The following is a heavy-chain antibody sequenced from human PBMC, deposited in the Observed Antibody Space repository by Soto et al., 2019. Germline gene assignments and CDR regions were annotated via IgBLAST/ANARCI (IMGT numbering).Heavy chain of an antibody. V-gene: IGHV3-21*01. J-gene: IGHJ3*02. CDR3: ARGGGMITFGGVIAFDAFDI. D-gene: IGHD3-16*02. Sequence: GGSLRLSCAASGFTLSSYSMNWVCQAPGKGLEWVSSISSSSSYIYYADSVKGRFTISRDNAKNSLYLQMNSLRAEDTAVYYCARGGGMITFGGVIAFDAFDIWGQGTMVTVSS. CDR1: GFTLSSYS. CDR2: ISSSSSYI.